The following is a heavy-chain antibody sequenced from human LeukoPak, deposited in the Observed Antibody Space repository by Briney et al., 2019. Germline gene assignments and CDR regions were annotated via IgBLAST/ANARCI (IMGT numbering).Heavy chain of an antibody. CDR2: ISGSGGST. J-gene: IGHJ2*01. D-gene: IGHD3-3*01. CDR3: AKSISGTKRSVGWYFDL. CDR1: GFTFSSYA. V-gene: IGHV3-23*01. Sequence: SGGSLRLSCAASGFTFSSYAMSWVRQAPGKGLEWVSAISGSGGSTYYADSVKGRFTISRDNSKNTLYLQMNSLRAEDTAVYYCAKSISGTKRSVGWYFDLWGRGTLVTVSS.